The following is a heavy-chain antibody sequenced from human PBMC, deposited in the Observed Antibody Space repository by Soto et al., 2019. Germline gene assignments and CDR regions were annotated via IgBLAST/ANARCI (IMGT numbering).Heavy chain of an antibody. CDR2: IWYDGSNK. J-gene: IGHJ6*02. Sequence: GGSLRLSCAASGFTFSSYGMHWVRQAPGKGLEWVAVIWYDGSNKYYADSVKGRFTISRDNSKNTLYLQMNSLRAEDTAVYYCARGSPYYYYYGMDVWGQGTTVTVSS. CDR1: GFTFSSYG. CDR3: ARGSPYYYYYGMDV. V-gene: IGHV3-33*01.